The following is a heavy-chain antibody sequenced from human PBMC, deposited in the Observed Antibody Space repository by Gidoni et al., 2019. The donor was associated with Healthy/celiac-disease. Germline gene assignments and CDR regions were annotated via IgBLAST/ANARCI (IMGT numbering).Heavy chain of an antibody. CDR3: ASGGYYYDSSGYYPFDY. CDR1: GFTFSSYA. V-gene: IGHV3-23*01. CDR2: ISGSGGST. J-gene: IGHJ4*02. Sequence: EVQLLESGGGLVQPGGSLRLSCAASGFTFSSYAMSWVRQAPGKGLEWVSAISGSGGSTYYADSVKGRFTISRDNSKNTLYLQMNSLRAEDTAVYYCASGGYYYDSSGYYPFDYWGQGTLVTVSS. D-gene: IGHD3-22*01.